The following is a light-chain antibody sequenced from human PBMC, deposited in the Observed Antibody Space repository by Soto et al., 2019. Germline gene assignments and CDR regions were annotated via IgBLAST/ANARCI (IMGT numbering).Light chain of an antibody. J-gene: IGLJ1*01. Sequence: VLTQPPSVAGAPGQRVTISCTGSRSNIGAGYDVHWYQQLPGTAPKLLIYGNSNRPSGVPDRFSGSKSGTSASLAITGLQAEDEADYYCQSSDSSLSGYVFGTGTKLTVL. CDR2: GNS. CDR3: QSSDSSLSGYV. CDR1: RSNIGAGYD. V-gene: IGLV1-40*01.